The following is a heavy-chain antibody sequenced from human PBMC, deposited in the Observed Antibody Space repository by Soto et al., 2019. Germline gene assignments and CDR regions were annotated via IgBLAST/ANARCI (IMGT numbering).Heavy chain of an antibody. CDR2: IYYSGST. Sequence: SETLSLTCTVSGGSIISCYWSWIRQPPGKGLEWIGYIYYSGSTNYNPSLKSRVTISVGTSKNQFSLKLSSVTAADTAVYYCARMYRRLDAFDIWGQGTMVTVSS. D-gene: IGHD3-16*02. J-gene: IGHJ3*02. CDR3: ARMYRRLDAFDI. V-gene: IGHV4-59*01. CDR1: GGSIISCY.